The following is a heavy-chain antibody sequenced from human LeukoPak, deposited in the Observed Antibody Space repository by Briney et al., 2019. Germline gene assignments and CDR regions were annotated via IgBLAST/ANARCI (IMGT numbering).Heavy chain of an antibody. CDR2: ISYHGSNK. J-gene: IGHJ3*02. CDR1: GFTFSSYA. CDR3: ARLTAWFGEEKAFDI. Sequence: GALRLSCAASGFTFSSYAMHWVRQAPGKGLEWVAVISYHGSNKYYADSVKGRFTISRDNSKNTLYLQMNSLRAEDTAVYYCARLTAWFGEEKAFDIWGQGTMVTVSS. D-gene: IGHD3-10*01. V-gene: IGHV3-30*04.